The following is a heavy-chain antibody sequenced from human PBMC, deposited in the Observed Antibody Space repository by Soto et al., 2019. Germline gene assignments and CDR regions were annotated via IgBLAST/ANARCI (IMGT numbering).Heavy chain of an antibody. CDR1: GGSISSYY. CDR2: IYYSGST. Sequence: SETLSLTCTVSGGSISSYYWSWIRQPPGKGLEWIGYIYYSGSTNYNPSLKSRVTISVDTSKNQFSLKLSSVTAADTAVYYCARGETELELGGTFDYWGQGTLVTVSS. J-gene: IGHJ4*02. D-gene: IGHD1-7*01. V-gene: IGHV4-59*01. CDR3: ARGETELELGGTFDY.